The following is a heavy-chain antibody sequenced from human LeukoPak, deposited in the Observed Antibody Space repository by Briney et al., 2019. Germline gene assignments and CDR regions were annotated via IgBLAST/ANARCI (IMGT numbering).Heavy chain of an antibody. J-gene: IGHJ6*03. CDR2: ISGSGGSA. D-gene: IGHD5-18*01. V-gene: IGHV3-23*01. Sequence: GGSPRLSCAASGFTFSRYAMTWVRQAPGKGLEWVSAISGSGGSAFYADSVKGRFTISRDNSKNTLYLQMNSLRADDTAVYYCAKASRFGYSYGPREYFYYMDVWGKGTTVTISS. CDR1: GFTFSRYA. CDR3: AKASRFGYSYGPREYFYYMDV.